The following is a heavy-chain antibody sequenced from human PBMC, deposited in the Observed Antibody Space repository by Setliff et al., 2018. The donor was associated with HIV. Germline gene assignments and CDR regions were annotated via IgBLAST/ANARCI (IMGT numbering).Heavy chain of an antibody. CDR3: ARDSSSWFDY. CDR1: GGSISSYY. Sequence: PSETLSLTCDVFGGSISSYYWSWIRQPAGKGLEWIGRIYTSGSTNYNPSLKSRVTMSVDTSKNQFSLKLSSVTAADTAVYYGARDSSSWFDYWGQGTLVTVSS. D-gene: IGHD6-13*01. V-gene: IGHV4-4*07. J-gene: IGHJ4*02. CDR2: IYTSGST.